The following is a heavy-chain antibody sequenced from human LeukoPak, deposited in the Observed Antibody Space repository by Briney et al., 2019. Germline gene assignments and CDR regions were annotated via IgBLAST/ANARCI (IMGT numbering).Heavy chain of an antibody. Sequence: PSQTLSLTCTVSGGSISSGSYYWGWIRQPPGKGLEWIGSIYYSGSTYYNPSLKSRVTISVDTSKSQFSLKLSSVTAADTAVYYCARQTYYYYYMDVWGKGTTVTISS. V-gene: IGHV4-39*01. J-gene: IGHJ6*03. CDR2: IYYSGST. CDR1: GGSISSGSYY. CDR3: ARQTYYYYYMDV.